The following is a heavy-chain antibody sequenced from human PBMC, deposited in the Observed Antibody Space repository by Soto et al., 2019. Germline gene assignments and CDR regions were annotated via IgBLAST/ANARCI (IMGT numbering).Heavy chain of an antibody. CDR1: GFTFSRYA. CDR3: AKRSGIAVSGAEFYDL. Sequence: RGSLRLSCGASGFTFSRYALHWVRQATGTGLEWVAVISYDGSDKYKADSVKGRFTISRDNSKSTLYLHLNSLRAEDTAVYFCAKRSGIAVSGAEFYDLWGRGTVDTISS. D-gene: IGHD6-19*01. J-gene: IGHJ2*01. V-gene: IGHV3-30*04. CDR2: ISYDGSDK.